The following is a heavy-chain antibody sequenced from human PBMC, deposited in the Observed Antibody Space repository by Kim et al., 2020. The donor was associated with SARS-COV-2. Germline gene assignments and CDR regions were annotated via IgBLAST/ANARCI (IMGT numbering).Heavy chain of an antibody. J-gene: IGHJ4*02. CDR1: GGSISSSSYY. CDR3: ARLLRYCSSTGCYYFDY. D-gene: IGHD2-2*01. V-gene: IGHV4-39*01. CDR2: IYYSGST. Sequence: SETLSLTCTVSGGSISSSSYYWGWIRQPPGKGLEWIGSIYYSGSTYYNPSLKSRVTISVDTSKNQFSLKLSSVTAADTAVYYCARLLRYCSSTGCYYFDYWGQGTLVTVSS.